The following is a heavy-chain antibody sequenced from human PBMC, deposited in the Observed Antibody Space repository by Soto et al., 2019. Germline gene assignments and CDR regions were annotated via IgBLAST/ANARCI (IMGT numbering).Heavy chain of an antibody. CDR1: GFTFSSYA. D-gene: IGHD2-15*01. Sequence: GGSLRLSCAASGFTFSSYAMHWVHQAPGKGLEWVAVISYDGSNKYYADSVKGRFTISRDNSKNTLYLQMNSLRAEDTAVYYCARDRAGGNDAFDIWGQGTMVTVSS. CDR2: ISYDGSNK. V-gene: IGHV3-30*04. J-gene: IGHJ3*02. CDR3: ARDRAGGNDAFDI.